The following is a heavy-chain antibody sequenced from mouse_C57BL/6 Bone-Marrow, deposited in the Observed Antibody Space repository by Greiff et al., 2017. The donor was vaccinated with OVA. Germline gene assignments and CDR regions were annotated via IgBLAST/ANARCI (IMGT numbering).Heavy chain of an antibody. CDR1: GFNIKDDY. CDR2: IDPENGDT. CDR3: TTWTNWDWYFDV. Sequence: LVESGAELVRPGASVKLSCTASGFNIKDDYMHWVKQRPEQGLEWIGWIDPENGDTEYASKFQGKATITADTSSNTAYLQLSSLTSEDTAVYYCTTWTNWDWYFDVWGTGTTVTVAS. J-gene: IGHJ1*03. V-gene: IGHV14-4*01. D-gene: IGHD4-1*01.